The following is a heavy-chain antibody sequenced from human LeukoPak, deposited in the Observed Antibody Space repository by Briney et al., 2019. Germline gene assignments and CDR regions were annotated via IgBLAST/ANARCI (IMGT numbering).Heavy chain of an antibody. J-gene: IGHJ4*02. CDR2: INVYNGKT. CDR1: DYTFSSDG. V-gene: IGHV1-18*01. CDR3: ANRGQQLYDY. Sequence: GASVKVSCKTSDYTFSSDGFTWVRQAPGKGLEWMGWINVYNGKTDYAQKFQGRVTMTTDTSTNTAYMDLRSLRSDDTAMYYCANRGQQLYDYWGQGTLVTVSS. D-gene: IGHD6-13*01.